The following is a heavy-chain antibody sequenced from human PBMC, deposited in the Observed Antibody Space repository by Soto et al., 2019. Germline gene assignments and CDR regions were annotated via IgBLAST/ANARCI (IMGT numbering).Heavy chain of an antibody. D-gene: IGHD3-22*01. CDR2: ISGSGGST. V-gene: IGHV3-23*01. CDR3: AKGKNYYDPPRGFDP. CDR1: GFTFSSYA. J-gene: IGHJ5*02. Sequence: EVQLLESGGGLVQPGGSLRLSCAASGFTFSSYAMSWVRQAPGKGLEWVSAISGSGGSTYYADSVKGRFTISRDKSKNTRNLQMNSRRAEDTAVYYCAKGKNYYDPPRGFDPWGQGTLVTVSS.